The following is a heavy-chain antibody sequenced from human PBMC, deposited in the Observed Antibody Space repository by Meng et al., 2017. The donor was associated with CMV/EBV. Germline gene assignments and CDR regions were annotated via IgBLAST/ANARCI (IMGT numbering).Heavy chain of an antibody. V-gene: IGHV3-53*01. CDR1: GFTVSSNY. J-gene: IGHJ4*02. CDR2: IYSGGST. D-gene: IGHD2-2*01. Sequence: GGSLRLSCAASGFTVSSNYMSWVRQAPGKGLEWVSVIYSGGSTYYADSVKGRFTISRDNAKNSLYLQMNSLRAEDTAVYYCARSRPRSTCSSTSCYGVDYWGQGTLVTVSS. CDR3: ARSRPRSTCSSTSCYGVDY.